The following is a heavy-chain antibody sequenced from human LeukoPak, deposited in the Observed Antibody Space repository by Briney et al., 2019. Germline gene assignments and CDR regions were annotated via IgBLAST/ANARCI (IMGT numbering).Heavy chain of an antibody. D-gene: IGHD2-2*01. J-gene: IGHJ3*02. CDR2: IYYSGST. Sequence: ASETLSLTCTVSGGSISSYYWSWIRQPPGKGLEWIGYIYYSGSTNYNPSLKSRVTISVDTSKNQFSLKLSSVTAADTAVYYCARHDDADAFDIWGQGTMVTVSS. CDR1: GGSISSYY. V-gene: IGHV4-59*08. CDR3: ARHDDADAFDI.